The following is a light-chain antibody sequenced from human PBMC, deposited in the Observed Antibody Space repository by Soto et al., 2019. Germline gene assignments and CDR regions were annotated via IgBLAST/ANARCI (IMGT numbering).Light chain of an antibody. V-gene: IGKV3-15*01. Sequence: EIVMTQSPATLSVSPGGRATLSCRASQSISDTLAWYQQKPGQAPRLLIHGASTRAPGFPARFSGSGSGTDFTLTISSLQSEDFAVYSCQQYNNWPLTFGGGTKVDIK. J-gene: IGKJ4*01. CDR1: QSISDT. CDR2: GAS. CDR3: QQYNNWPLT.